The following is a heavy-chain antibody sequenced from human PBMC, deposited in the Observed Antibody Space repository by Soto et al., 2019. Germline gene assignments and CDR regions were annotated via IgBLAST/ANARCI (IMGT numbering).Heavy chain of an antibody. V-gene: IGHV4-39*01. CDR1: GASISTNHHN. J-gene: IGHJ5*02. D-gene: IGHD3-9*01. CDR3: ARLPTGYPNWFDP. Sequence: PSETLSLTCTVSGASISTNHHNWAWARQSPGKGLEWMGNIHYRGDTYFNPSLGSRLSMSVDTSKNQFSLKLTSVTAADTAVYYCARLPTGYPNWFDPWGQGTLVTVSS. CDR2: IHYRGDT.